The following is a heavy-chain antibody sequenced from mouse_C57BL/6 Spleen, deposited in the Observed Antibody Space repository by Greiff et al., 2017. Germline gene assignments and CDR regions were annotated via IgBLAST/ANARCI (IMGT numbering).Heavy chain of an antibody. V-gene: IGHV14-4*01. CDR3: TTCRQLRLSWFAY. CDR2: IDPENGGT. Sequence: DVKLQESGAELVRPGASVKLSCTASGFNIKDDYMHWVKQRPEQGLEWIGWIDPENGGTEYASKFQGKATITADTSSNTAYLQLSSLTSEDTAVYYCTTCRQLRLSWFAYWGQGTLVTVSA. D-gene: IGHD3-2*02. CDR1: GFNIKDDY. J-gene: IGHJ3*01.